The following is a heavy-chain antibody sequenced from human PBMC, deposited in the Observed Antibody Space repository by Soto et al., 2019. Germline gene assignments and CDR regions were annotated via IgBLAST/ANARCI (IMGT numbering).Heavy chain of an antibody. Sequence: QVQLQQWGAGLLKPSETLSLTCAVYGGSFSGYYWSWIRQPPGKGLEWIGEINHSGSTNYNPSLKSRVTISVDTSKNQFSLKLSSVTAADTAVYYCARGLNIVVVVAATSLGNWFDPWGQGTLVTVSS. V-gene: IGHV4-34*01. CDR2: INHSGST. D-gene: IGHD2-15*01. J-gene: IGHJ5*02. CDR1: GGSFSGYY. CDR3: ARGLNIVVVVAATSLGNWFDP.